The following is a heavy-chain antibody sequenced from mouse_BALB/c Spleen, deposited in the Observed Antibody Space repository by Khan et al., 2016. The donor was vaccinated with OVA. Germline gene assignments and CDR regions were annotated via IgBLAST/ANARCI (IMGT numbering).Heavy chain of an antibody. Sequence: EVQLQESGPSLVKPSQTLSLTCSVTGDSITSGYWNWIRKFPGNKLEYMGYIIYTGYTYYYPSFKSRLSITRHTSKNQYYLQLSAVTDEDTATYYCARSTYRYAFVYGGQGTLVTVSA. V-gene: IGHV3-8*02. CDR3: ARSTYRYAFVY. J-gene: IGHJ3*01. CDR2: IIYTGYT. CDR1: GDSITSGY. D-gene: IGHD2-12*01.